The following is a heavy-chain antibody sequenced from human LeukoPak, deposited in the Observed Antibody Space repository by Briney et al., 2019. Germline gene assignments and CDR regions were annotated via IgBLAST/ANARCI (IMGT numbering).Heavy chain of an antibody. CDR1: GFTFSSYA. J-gene: IGHJ4*02. Sequence: PGGSLRLSCSASGFTFSSYAMHWVRQAPGKGLEYVSSISSNGGSTYYAASVKGRFTISRDNAKNSLYLQMNSLRAEDTAVYYCARDLAGATVAGRWFDYWGQGTLVTVSS. V-gene: IGHV3-64*04. CDR2: ISSNGGST. CDR3: ARDLAGATVAGRWFDY. D-gene: IGHD6-19*01.